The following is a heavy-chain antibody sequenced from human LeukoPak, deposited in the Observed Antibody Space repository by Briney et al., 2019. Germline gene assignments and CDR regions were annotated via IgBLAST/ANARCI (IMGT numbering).Heavy chain of an antibody. Sequence: ASVKVSCKASGYTFTSYYMHWVRQAPGQGLEWMGIINPSGGSTSYAQKFQGRVTMTRDMSTSTVYMELSSLRSEDTAVYYCARESLESTGYTVTRETNGYWGQGTLVTVSS. D-gene: IGHD4-17*01. V-gene: IGHV1-46*01. CDR3: ARESLESTGYTVTRETNGY. CDR1: GYTFTSYY. J-gene: IGHJ4*02. CDR2: INPSGGST.